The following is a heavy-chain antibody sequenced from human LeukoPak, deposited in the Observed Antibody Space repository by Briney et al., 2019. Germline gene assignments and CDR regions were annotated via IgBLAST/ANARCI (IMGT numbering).Heavy chain of an antibody. J-gene: IGHJ4*02. D-gene: IGHD2-15*01. CDR2: ISSSSSYI. CDR3: ARVSHADSGWDY. Sequence: PGGSLRLSRAASGFTFSSYSMNWVRQAPGKGLEWVSSISSSSSYIYYADSVKGRFTISRDNAKNSLYLQMNSLRAEDTAVYYCARVSHADSGWDYWGQGTLVTVSS. V-gene: IGHV3-21*01. CDR1: GFTFSSYS.